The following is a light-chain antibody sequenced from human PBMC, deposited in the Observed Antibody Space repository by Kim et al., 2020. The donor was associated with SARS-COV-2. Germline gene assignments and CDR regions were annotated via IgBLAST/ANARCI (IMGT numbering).Light chain of an antibody. CDR1: NIGSKS. J-gene: IGLJ2*01. CDR3: QVWDSSSDHPGV. CDR2: NDS. V-gene: IGLV3-21*03. Sequence: PGKTARITCGGNNIGSKSVHWYQRKPGQAPVLVVYNDSDRPSGIPGRFSGSNSGNTATLTISRVEAGDEADYYCQVWDSSSDHPGVFGGGTQLTVL.